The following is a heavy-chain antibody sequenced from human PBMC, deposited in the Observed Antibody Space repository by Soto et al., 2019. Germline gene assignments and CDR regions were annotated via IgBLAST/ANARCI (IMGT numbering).Heavy chain of an antibody. D-gene: IGHD6-25*01. CDR1: GYTFTSYG. CDR2: ISAFNGDT. CDR3: AREAGWQRMVPYD. V-gene: IGHV1-18*04. Sequence: QVQLVQSGTEVKKRGASVNVSCKAFGYTFTSYGFSWVRQVPGQGLEWLGWISAFNGDTQYAQTMKGRPTVTTDTSTTTVHMELRSLTPADTAVYYCAREAGWQRMVPYDWGQGTLVTVS. J-gene: IGHJ4*02.